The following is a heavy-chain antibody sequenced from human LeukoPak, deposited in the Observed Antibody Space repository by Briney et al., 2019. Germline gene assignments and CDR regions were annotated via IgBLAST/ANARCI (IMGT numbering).Heavy chain of an antibody. Sequence: GGSLRLSCAASGFTFSSSAMSWVRQAPGKGLEWVSAISNNGGYTYYADSVQGRFTISRDNSKNTLFLQMNSLRAEDTAVYYCAKLPVFLGGWYDYWGQGTLVTVSS. CDR3: AKLPVFLGGWYDY. CDR1: GFTFSSSA. D-gene: IGHD6-19*01. CDR2: ISNNGGYT. J-gene: IGHJ4*02. V-gene: IGHV3-23*01.